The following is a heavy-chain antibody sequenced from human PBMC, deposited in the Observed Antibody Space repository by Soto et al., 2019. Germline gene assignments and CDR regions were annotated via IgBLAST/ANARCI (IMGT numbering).Heavy chain of an antibody. J-gene: IGHJ6*02. Sequence: QEQLVQSGAEVKKPGASVKVSCKASGYAFTRYYVHWVRQAPGQGLEWMGIINPNTGSASYAQKSQDRVAVSRETSTSTVYMELSSLYSDDTAVYYCARDVNTALTFHDHGMDVWGQGTTVTGSS. CDR3: ARDVNTALTFHDHGMDV. V-gene: IGHV1-46*01. CDR2: INPNTGSA. CDR1: GYAFTRYY. D-gene: IGHD1-1*01.